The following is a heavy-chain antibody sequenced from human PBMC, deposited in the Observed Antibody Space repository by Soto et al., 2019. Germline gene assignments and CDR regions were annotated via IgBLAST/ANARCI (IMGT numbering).Heavy chain of an antibody. D-gene: IGHD3-9*01. CDR2: IKYSGTT. CDR3: ARDVRDTGYSYWFDP. Sequence: TQCHTYTVSGGYVGGGGDYWILIRQVPGKGLEWIGYIKYSGTTHYSPSLKSRVNISFDKSKNQVFLNLRFVTGADTAVYFCARDVRDTGYSYWFDPWGQGILVTGSS. J-gene: IGHJ5*02. V-gene: IGHV4-31*03. CDR1: GGYVGGGGDY.